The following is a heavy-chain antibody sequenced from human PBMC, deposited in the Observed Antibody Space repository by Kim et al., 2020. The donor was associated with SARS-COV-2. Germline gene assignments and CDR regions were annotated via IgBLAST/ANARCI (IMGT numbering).Heavy chain of an antibody. V-gene: IGHV3-7*01. CDR2: IKQDGSEK. CDR1: GFTFSSYW. Sequence: GGSLRLSCAASGFTFSSYWMSWVRQDPGKGLEWVANIKQDGSEKYYVDSVKGRFTISRDNAKNSLYLQMNSLRAEDTAVYYCAREGENYYDSSGYYYLVSYYYYGMDVWGQGTTVTVSS. CDR3: AREGENYYDSSGYYYLVSYYYYGMDV. J-gene: IGHJ6*02. D-gene: IGHD3-22*01.